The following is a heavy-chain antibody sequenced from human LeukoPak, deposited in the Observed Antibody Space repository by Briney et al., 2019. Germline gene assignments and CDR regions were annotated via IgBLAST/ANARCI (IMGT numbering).Heavy chain of an antibody. CDR1: GYTFTGYY. J-gene: IGHJ4*02. V-gene: IGHV1-2*02. D-gene: IGHD6-13*01. CDR3: ARDSSSWYESFDY. CDR2: INPNSGGT. Sequence: ASVKVSCKASGYTFTGYYMHWVRQAPGQGLEWMGWINPNSGGTNYAQKFQGRVTMTRDTSISTAYMELSRLRSDDTAVYYCARDSSSWYESFDYWGQGTLVTVSS.